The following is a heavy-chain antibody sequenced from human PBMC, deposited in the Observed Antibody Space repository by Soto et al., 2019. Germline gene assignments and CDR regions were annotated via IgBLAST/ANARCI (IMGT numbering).Heavy chain of an antibody. D-gene: IGHD6-13*01. CDR2: IYWDDDK. J-gene: IGHJ4*02. CDR3: AHNRFVASAGTWYFDY. V-gene: IGHV2-5*02. CDR1: GFALNTYGVA. Sequence: QITLKESGPTLVKPTQTLTLTCTFSGFALNTYGVAVAWIRQPPGKALEWIALIYWDDDKRYSPSLKSRLTITKDTSKNQVDLTKTNMDHVDTATYCGAHNRFVASAGTWYFDYWGQGTLVTVSS.